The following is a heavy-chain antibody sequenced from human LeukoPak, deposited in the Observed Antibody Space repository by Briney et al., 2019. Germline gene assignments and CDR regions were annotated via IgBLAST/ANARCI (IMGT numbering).Heavy chain of an antibody. Sequence: PSETLSLTCTVSGGSISSYYWSWIRQPPGMGLEWIGYIYNSGSTNYNPSLKSRVTISVDTSKNQFSLKLSSVTAADTAVYYCARTSTVTLRGNYFDYWGQGTLVTVSS. V-gene: IGHV4-59*12. J-gene: IGHJ4*02. CDR3: ARTSTVTLRGNYFDY. CDR1: GGSISSYY. CDR2: IYNSGST. D-gene: IGHD4-17*01.